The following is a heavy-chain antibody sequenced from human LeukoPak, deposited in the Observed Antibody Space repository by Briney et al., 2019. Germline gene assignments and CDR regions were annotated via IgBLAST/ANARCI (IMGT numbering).Heavy chain of an antibody. CDR2: ISGSGRST. J-gene: IGHJ3*02. CDR1: GFTFSSYA. CDR3: ARDRTYYYDSSGYYSDAFDI. Sequence: GGSLRLSCAASGFTFSSYAMSWVRQAPGKGLEWVSAISGSGRSTYYADSVKGRFTISRDNAKNSLYLQMNSLRAEDTAVYYCARDRTYYYDSSGYYSDAFDIWGQGTMVTVSS. D-gene: IGHD3-22*01. V-gene: IGHV3-23*01.